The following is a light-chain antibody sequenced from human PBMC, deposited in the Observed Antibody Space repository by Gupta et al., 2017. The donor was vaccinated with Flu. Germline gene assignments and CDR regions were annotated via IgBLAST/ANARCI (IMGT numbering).Light chain of an antibody. CDR1: TSNIGSKT. CDR2: SDD. Sequence: QSVLTQPPSASGTPGQRVTISCSGRTSNIGSKTVNWYQEVPGKSPKLLIYSDDQRPPEVPDRVSGSKSGTSASLAIGGLQSEDEADYYCAAWDDSVRGVIFCGGTKLTVL. CDR3: AAWDDSVRGVI. J-gene: IGLJ2*01. V-gene: IGLV1-44*01.